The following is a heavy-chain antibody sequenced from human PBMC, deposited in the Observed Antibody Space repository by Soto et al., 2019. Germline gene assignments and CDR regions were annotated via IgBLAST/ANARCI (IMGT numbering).Heavy chain of an antibody. D-gene: IGHD2-15*01. CDR1: GFTFDDYA. Sequence: EVQLVESGGGLVQPGRSLRLSCAASGFTFDDYAMHWVRQAPGKGLEWVSGISWNSGSIGYADSVKGRFTISRDNAKNSLYMQMNSLRAEDTALYYCAKSASPHCSGGSCCLLFFDYWGQGTLVTVSS. J-gene: IGHJ4*02. CDR2: ISWNSGSI. V-gene: IGHV3-9*01. CDR3: AKSASPHCSGGSCCLLFFDY.